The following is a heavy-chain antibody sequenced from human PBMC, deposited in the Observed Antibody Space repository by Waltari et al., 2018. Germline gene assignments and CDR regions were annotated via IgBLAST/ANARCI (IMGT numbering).Heavy chain of an antibody. Sequence: EVQLLESGGALVQPGGYLRLSCAASGLTFDNYAMTWVRQRPGKGLEWVSVISGDGEDTHYAAPVKGRFTISRDNSKKKLYLQMNSLRDEDTAIYYCNAGYGADWGRGTLVTVSS. D-gene: IGHD5-18*01. V-gene: IGHV3-23*01. CDR2: ISGDGEDT. CDR3: NAGYGAD. J-gene: IGHJ4*02. CDR1: GLTFDNYA.